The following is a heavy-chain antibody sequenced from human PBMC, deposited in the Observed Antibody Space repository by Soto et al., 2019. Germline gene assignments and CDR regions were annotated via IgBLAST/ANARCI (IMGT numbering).Heavy chain of an antibody. CDR1: GGTFSSYA. Sequence: GASVKVSCKASGGTFSSYAISWVRQAPGQGLEWMGGIIPIFGTANYAQKFQGRATITADKSTSTAYMELSSLRSEDTAVYYCARGLLSRYYYYGMDVWGQGTTVTVSS. D-gene: IGHD2-2*01. CDR2: IIPIFGTA. CDR3: ARGLLSRYYYYGMDV. J-gene: IGHJ6*02. V-gene: IGHV1-69*06.